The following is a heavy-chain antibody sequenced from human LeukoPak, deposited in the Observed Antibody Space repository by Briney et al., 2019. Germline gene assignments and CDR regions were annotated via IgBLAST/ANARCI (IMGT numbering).Heavy chain of an antibody. CDR2: IYYSGST. J-gene: IGHJ6*03. CDR1: GGSISSYY. CDR3: AGVVIMGDYYYYYMDV. V-gene: IGHV4-59*01. Sequence: SETLSLTCTVSGGSISSYYWSWIRQPPGKGLEWIGYIYYSGSTNYNPSLKSRVTISVDTSKNQFSLKLSSVTAADTAVYYCAGVVIMGDYYYYYMDVWGIGTTVTVSS. D-gene: IGHD3-3*01.